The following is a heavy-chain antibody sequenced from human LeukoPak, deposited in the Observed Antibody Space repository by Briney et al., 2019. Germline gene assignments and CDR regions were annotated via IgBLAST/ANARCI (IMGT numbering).Heavy chain of an antibody. Sequence: GASVKVSCKASGYMFTKYALHWVRQAPGQRLEWMGWINAGTGNTKYSQKFQDRVTITRDTSASTAYMELSSLRSEDTAMYYCARPLAVAGSDYWGQGTLVTVSS. D-gene: IGHD6-19*01. J-gene: IGHJ4*02. V-gene: IGHV1-3*01. CDR2: INAGTGNT. CDR1: GYMFTKYA. CDR3: ARPLAVAGSDY.